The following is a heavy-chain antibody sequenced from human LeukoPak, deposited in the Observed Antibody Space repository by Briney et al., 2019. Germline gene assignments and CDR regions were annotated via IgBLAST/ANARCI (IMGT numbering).Heavy chain of an antibody. V-gene: IGHV4-4*07. CDR2: IYTSGST. J-gene: IGHJ3*02. Sequence: PSETLSLTCTVSGGSISSYYWSWIRQPAGKGLEWIGRIYTSGSTNYNPSLKSRVTMSVDTSKNQFSLKLSSVTAADTAVYSCARHARREALRHSAFDIWGQGTMVTVSS. D-gene: IGHD3-16*01. CDR3: ARHARREALRHSAFDI. CDR1: GGSISSYY.